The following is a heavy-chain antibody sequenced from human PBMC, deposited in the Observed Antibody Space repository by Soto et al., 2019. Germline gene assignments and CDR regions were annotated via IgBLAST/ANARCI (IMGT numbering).Heavy chain of an antibody. CDR2: IYSGGST. V-gene: IGHV3-66*01. D-gene: IGHD5-12*01. CDR1: GFTVSSNY. Sequence: GGSLTLSSAASGFTVSSNYMSWVRQAPGKGLEWVLVIYSGGSTYYADSVKGRFTISRDNSKNTLYLQMNSLRAEDTAVYYCARENMGGYDPYFDYWGQGTLVTVSS. CDR3: ARENMGGYDPYFDY. J-gene: IGHJ4*02.